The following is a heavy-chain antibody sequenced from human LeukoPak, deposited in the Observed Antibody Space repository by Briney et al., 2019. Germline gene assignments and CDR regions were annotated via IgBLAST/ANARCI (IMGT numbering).Heavy chain of an antibody. V-gene: IGHV4-34*01. CDR3: ARGNILTGYCFDF. D-gene: IGHD3-9*01. Sequence: SETLSLTCAVYGGSITGYYWSWIRQTPGRGLEWVGEIHCTGATSYNPSLKSRATISTDTSKNQFSLRLSSVTAADTAVYYCARGNILTGYCFDFWGQGALVTVSS. CDR2: IHCTGAT. J-gene: IGHJ4*02. CDR1: GGSITGYY.